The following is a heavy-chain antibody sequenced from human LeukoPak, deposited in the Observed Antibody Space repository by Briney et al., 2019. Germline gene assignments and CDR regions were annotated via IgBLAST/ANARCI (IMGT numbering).Heavy chain of an antibody. CDR2: IKEDGTQK. D-gene: IGHD7-27*01. V-gene: IGHV3-7*03. J-gene: IGHJ3*02. CDR1: GFTFNKSW. CDR3: AKGLTGDLDDAFDI. Sequence: GGSLRLSCAASGFTFNKSWMSWVRQAPGKGPEWVANIKEDGTQKYYVDSVRGRFTISRDNAENSLYLQMNSLRAEDMALYYCAKGLTGDLDDAFDIWGQGTMVTVSS.